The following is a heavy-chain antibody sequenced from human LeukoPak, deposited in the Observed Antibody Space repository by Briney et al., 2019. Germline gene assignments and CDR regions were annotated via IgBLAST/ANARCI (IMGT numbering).Heavy chain of an antibody. Sequence: ASVKVSCKASGGTFSSYAISWVRQAPGQGLEWMGGIIPIFGTANYAQKFQGRVTITTDESTSTAYMELSSLRSEDTAVYYCAQEYSSSPHAFDIWGQGTMVTVSS. J-gene: IGHJ3*02. CDR2: IIPIFGTA. D-gene: IGHD6-6*01. V-gene: IGHV1-69*05. CDR3: AQEYSSSPHAFDI. CDR1: GGTFSSYA.